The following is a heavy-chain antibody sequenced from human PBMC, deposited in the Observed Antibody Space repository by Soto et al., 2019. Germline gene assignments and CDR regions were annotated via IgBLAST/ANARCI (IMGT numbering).Heavy chain of an antibody. D-gene: IGHD3-3*01. J-gene: IGHJ3*02. CDR1: GFTFSSYG. Sequence: QVQLVESGGGVVQPGRSLRLSCAASGFTFSSYGMHWVRQAPGKGLEWVAVIWYDGSNKYYADSVKGRFTISRDNSKNTLYLQLNSLRADETAVYYWWRGGVTTYAGSFDIWGQGTMVTVSS. CDR2: IWYDGSNK. V-gene: IGHV3-33*01. CDR3: WRGGVTTYAGSFDI.